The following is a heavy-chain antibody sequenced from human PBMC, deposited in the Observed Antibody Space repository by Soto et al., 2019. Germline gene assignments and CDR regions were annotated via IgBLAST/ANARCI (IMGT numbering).Heavy chain of an antibody. J-gene: IGHJ2*01. Sequence: ASVKVSCKASGYSFTSYDINWVRQATGQGLEWMGWMDPKTGNTDYGQKFQGRLTMTRNTSINTAYMELTSLTSEDAAVYFCARVHTVTTYFDVWGRGTLVTVSS. CDR1: GYSFTSYD. D-gene: IGHD4-17*01. CDR2: MDPKTGNT. CDR3: ARVHTVTTYFDV. V-gene: IGHV1-8*01.